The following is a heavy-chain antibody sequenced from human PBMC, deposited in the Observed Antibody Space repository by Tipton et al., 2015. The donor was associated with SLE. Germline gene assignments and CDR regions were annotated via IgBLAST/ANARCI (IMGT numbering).Heavy chain of an antibody. Sequence: TLSLTCAVYGGSFRGYSWGWVRQAPGKGLEWIGEISHTGSPYYNPSLKSRVTMPIDTSKNQFSLKLSSVTDVDTAMYYCARTAGRSVKLWYFDLWGRGTLVTVSS. J-gene: IGHJ2*01. CDR1: GGSFRGYS. CDR2: ISHTGSP. CDR3: ARTAGRSVKLWYFDL. D-gene: IGHD5-18*01. V-gene: IGHV4-34*01.